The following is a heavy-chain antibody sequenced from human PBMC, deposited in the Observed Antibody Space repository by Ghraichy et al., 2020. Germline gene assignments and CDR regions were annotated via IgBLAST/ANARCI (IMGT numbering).Heavy chain of an antibody. D-gene: IGHD2-15*01. CDR3: ARHRIRSPVSRLTD. Sequence: SETLSLTCTVSGDSINIRNCNWIWQSQPQGMGRNGPSYQSETTSNNHSLTSQTPMSVATSKNEYSLRLNSVTAADTAMYFCARHRIRSPVSRLTDWGQGILVTVTS. V-gene: IGHV4-59*08. J-gene: IGHJ4*02. CDR2: SYQSETT. CDR1: GDSINIRN.